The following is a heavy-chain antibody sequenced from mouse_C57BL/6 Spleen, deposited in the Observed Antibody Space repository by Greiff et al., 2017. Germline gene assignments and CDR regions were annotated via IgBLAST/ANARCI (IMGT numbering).Heavy chain of an antibody. Sequence: EVQLQESGPGLVKPSQSLSLTCSVTGYSITSGYYWNWIRQFPGNNLEWMGDISYDGSNNYNPSLKNRSSITRDTSTHQFFLKLNSVTTEDTATSFCARPLYGGYCFAWFAYWGQGTLVTVSA. D-gene: IGHD2-3*01. CDR1: GYSITSGYY. J-gene: IGHJ3*01. CDR2: ISYDGSN. V-gene: IGHV3-6*01. CDR3: ARPLYGGYCFAWFAY.